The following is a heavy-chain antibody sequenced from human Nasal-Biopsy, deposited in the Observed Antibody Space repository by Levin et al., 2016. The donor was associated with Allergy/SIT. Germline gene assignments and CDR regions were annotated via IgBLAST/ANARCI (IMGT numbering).Heavy chain of an antibody. CDR2: IYHSGAT. CDR3: ARYSCSGGVCYPYYYGMDV. Sequence: SETLSLTCTVSGDSINSGDSYWSWIRQHPGKGLEWIGYIYHSGATYSNPSLKSRLTISVDTSTNQFSLKLRSVTAADTAIYYCARYSCSGGVCYPYYYGMDVWGQGTTVNVSS. CDR1: GDSINSGDSY. V-gene: IGHV4-31*03. J-gene: IGHJ6*02. D-gene: IGHD2-8*02.